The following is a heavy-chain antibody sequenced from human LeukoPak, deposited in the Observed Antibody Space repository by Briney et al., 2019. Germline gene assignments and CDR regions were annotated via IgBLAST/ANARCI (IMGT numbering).Heavy chain of an antibody. V-gene: IGHV4-59*08. D-gene: IGHD1-26*01. CDR3: ATNRVGTYDRPFDI. CDR2: IHYTGTT. Sequence: PSETLSLTCIVSGGSINSHYWSWIRQPPGKGLEWIGDIHYTGTTKFNPSVKSRVTISIDTSKNQFSLELSSVTATDTAVYFCATNRVGTYDRPFDIWGQGTMVTVSS. CDR1: GGSINSHY. J-gene: IGHJ3*02.